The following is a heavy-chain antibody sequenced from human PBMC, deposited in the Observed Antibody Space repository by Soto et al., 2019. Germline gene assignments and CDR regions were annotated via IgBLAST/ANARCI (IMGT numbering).Heavy chain of an antibody. Sequence: QVQLQESGPGLVKPSGTLSLTCAVSGGSISSSNWWSWVRQPPGKGLEWIGEIYHGGRTNYNPSLESGVTISVDKSKNQFSLKLSSVTAADTAVYYCATYYDSSGYRFDYWGQGTLVTVSS. CDR1: GGSISSSNW. D-gene: IGHD3-22*01. V-gene: IGHV4-4*02. CDR3: ATYYDSSGYRFDY. J-gene: IGHJ4*02. CDR2: IYHGGRT.